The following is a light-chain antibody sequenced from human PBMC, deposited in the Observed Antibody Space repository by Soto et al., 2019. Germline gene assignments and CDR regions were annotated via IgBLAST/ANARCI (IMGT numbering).Light chain of an antibody. CDR2: EVS. V-gene: IGLV2-8*01. Sequence: QSALTQPPSASGSPGQSVTISCTGTTSDVGGYDYVSWYQQHPVKAPKLMIYEVSKRPSGVPDRFSGSKSGSTASLTVSGLQAEDEADYYCSSYAGSNNLVVFGGGTKLTVL. CDR1: TSDVGGYDY. CDR3: SSYAGSNNLVV. J-gene: IGLJ2*01.